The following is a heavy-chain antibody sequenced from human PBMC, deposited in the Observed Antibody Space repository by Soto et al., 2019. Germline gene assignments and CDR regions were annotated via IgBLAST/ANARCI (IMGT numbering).Heavy chain of an antibody. J-gene: IGHJ5*02. CDR3: ARVPDR. D-gene: IGHD2-2*01. CDR2: IYHSGST. Sequence: SETLSLTCAVSGGSISSGGYSWSWTRQPPGKGLEWIGYIYHSGSTYYNPSLKSRVTISVDRSKNQFSLKLSSVTAADTAVYYCARVPDRRGQGTLVTVSS. V-gene: IGHV4-30-2*01. CDR1: GGSISSGGYS.